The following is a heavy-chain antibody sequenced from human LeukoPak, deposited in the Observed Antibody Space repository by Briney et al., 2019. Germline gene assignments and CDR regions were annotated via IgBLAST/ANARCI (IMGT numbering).Heavy chain of an antibody. CDR2: IYYSGST. V-gene: IGHV4-39*07. J-gene: IGHJ4*02. Sequence: SETLSLTCTVSGGSISSSSYYWGWIRQPPGKGLEWIGSIYYSGSTYYNPSLKSRVTISVDTSKNQFSLKLSSVTAADTAVYYCARDRDYGDLDYWGQGTLVTVSS. D-gene: IGHD4-17*01. CDR3: ARDRDYGDLDY. CDR1: GGSISSSSYY.